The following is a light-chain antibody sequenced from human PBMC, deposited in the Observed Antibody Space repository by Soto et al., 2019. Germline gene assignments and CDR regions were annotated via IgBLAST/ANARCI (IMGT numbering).Light chain of an antibody. CDR1: SGSIASNY. Sequence: NFMLTQPHSVSESPGKTVTISCTRSSGSIASNYVQWYQQRPGSAPTTVIYEDNQRPSGVPDRFSGSIDSSSNSASLTISGLKTEDEADYYCQSYDSSNVVFGGGTSLPS. J-gene: IGLJ2*01. CDR3: QSYDSSNVV. V-gene: IGLV6-57*04. CDR2: EDN.